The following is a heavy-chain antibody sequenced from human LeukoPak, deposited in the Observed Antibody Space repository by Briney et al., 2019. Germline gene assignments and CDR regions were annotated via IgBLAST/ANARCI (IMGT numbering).Heavy chain of an antibody. Sequence: PSETLSLTCTVSGGSISTDSWTWVRQSPGKGLEWIGSVVTTTTKYSPALRSRVAISVDTSKNQFSLRLESVTTADTAVYYCARDTTVASRMQFWGQGALVTVSS. CDR2: VVTTTT. D-gene: IGHD6-19*01. CDR1: GGSISTDS. CDR3: ARDTTVASRMQF. J-gene: IGHJ4*02. V-gene: IGHV4-4*07.